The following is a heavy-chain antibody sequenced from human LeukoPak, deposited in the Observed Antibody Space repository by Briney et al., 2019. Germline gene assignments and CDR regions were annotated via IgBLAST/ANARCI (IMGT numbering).Heavy chain of an antibody. CDR3: ARSNWNDDLDY. D-gene: IGHD1-1*01. CDR1: GYRFTSYW. Sequence: GESLKISCKGSGYRFTSYWIGWVRQMPGKGLEWMGIIYPGDSDTRYSPSFQGQVTISADKSISTAYLQWSSLRASDTAMYYCARSNWNDDLDYWGQGTLVTVSS. CDR2: IYPGDSDT. J-gene: IGHJ4*02. V-gene: IGHV5-51*01.